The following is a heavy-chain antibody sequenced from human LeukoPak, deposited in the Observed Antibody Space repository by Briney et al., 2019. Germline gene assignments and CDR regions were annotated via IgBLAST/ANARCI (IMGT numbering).Heavy chain of an antibody. Sequence: GGSLRLSCAASGFTFSSYAMHWVRQAPGKGLEWAAVISYDGSNKYYADSVKGRFTISRDNSKNTLYLQMNSLRAEDTAVYYCAKGSKEVLFTRDHYMDVWGKGTTVTISS. V-gene: IGHV3-30*04. J-gene: IGHJ6*03. CDR1: GFTFSSYA. D-gene: IGHD3-3*01. CDR2: ISYDGSNK. CDR3: AKGSKEVLFTRDHYMDV.